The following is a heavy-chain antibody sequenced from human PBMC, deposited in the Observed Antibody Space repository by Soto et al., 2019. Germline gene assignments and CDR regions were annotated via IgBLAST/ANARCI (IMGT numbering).Heavy chain of an antibody. V-gene: IGHV4-59*01. J-gene: IGHJ4*02. Sequence: SETLYLTCTVSGGSISSYYWSWIRQPPGKGLEWIGYIYYSGSTNYNPSLKSRVTISVDTSKNQFSLKLSSVTAADTAVYYCARKLGRLFDYWGQGTLVTVSS. D-gene: IGHD3-16*01. CDR1: GGSISSYY. CDR2: IYYSGST. CDR3: ARKLGRLFDY.